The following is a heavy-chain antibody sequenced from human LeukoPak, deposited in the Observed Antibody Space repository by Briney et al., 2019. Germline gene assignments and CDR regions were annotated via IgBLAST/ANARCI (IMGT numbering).Heavy chain of an antibody. D-gene: IGHD3-10*01. CDR2: ISYDGSNK. CDR3: AREEKVWGVMSDH. CDR1: GFNFSSYA. Sequence: PGRSLRLSCVASGFNFSSYAIHWARQAPGKGLEWVAVISYDGSNKFYADSVKGRFTISRDNTKNTLYLQMNSLRPEDTAVYYCAREEKVWGVMSDHWGQGTLVTVSS. J-gene: IGHJ5*02. V-gene: IGHV3-30*04.